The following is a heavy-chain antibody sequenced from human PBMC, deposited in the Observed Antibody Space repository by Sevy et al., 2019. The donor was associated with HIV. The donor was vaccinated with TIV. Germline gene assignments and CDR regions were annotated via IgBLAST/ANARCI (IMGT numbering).Heavy chain of an antibody. CDR1: GFTFSSYA. V-gene: IGHV3-30*04. J-gene: IGHJ4*02. CDR3: AVHYYDSTGYYFPLDY. CDR2: ISYDGNNK. D-gene: IGHD3-22*01. Sequence: GGSLRLSCTASGFTFSSYAMYWVRQAPGKGLEWVAVISYDGNNKDYADSVKGRFTISRDNSKNTLYLQMNSLRAEDTAVYYCAVHYYDSTGYYFPLDYWGQGTLVTVSS.